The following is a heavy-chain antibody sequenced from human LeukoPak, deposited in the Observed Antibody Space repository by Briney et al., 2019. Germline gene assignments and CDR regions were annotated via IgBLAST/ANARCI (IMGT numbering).Heavy chain of an antibody. Sequence: ASVKVSCKASGYTFTSYGISWVRQAPGQGLEWMGWISAYNGNTNYAQKFQGRVTMTRDMSTSTAYMELRSLRSDDTAVYYCARTPSTSETAAGSFDYWGQGTLVTVSS. V-gene: IGHV1-18*01. CDR2: ISAYNGNT. D-gene: IGHD6-13*01. CDR1: GYTFTSYG. J-gene: IGHJ4*02. CDR3: ARTPSTSETAAGSFDY.